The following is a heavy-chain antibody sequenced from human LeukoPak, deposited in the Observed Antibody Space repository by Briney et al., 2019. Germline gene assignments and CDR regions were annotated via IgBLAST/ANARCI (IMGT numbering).Heavy chain of an antibody. CDR1: GFTFSSYA. J-gene: IGHJ4*02. D-gene: IGHD6-25*01. Sequence: GGSLRLSCAASGFTFSSYAMSWVRQAPGKGLEWVAVILYDGSNKYYADSVKGRFTISRDNFKNTLYLQMNSLRAEDTAVYYCAREQRGFFDFWGQGTLVTVSS. CDR3: AREQRGFFDF. V-gene: IGHV3-30-3*01. CDR2: ILYDGSNK.